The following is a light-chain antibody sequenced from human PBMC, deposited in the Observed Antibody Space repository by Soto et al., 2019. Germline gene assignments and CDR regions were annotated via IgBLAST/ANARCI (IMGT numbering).Light chain of an antibody. CDR2: ETY. J-gene: IGKJ1*01. CDR3: QQYGGSSRA. CDR1: QSVRNNY. V-gene: IGKV3-20*01. Sequence: IVLTPSPDTLSLSPGGRVTLSCRASQSVRNNYLAWYQQKPGQAPRLLIYETYRRATGIPDRFSGSGSGIDFTLTISRLEPEDFAVYLCQQYGGSSRAFGLGTKV.